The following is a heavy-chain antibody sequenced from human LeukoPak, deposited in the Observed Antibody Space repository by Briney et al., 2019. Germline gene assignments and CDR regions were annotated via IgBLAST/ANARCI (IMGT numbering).Heavy chain of an antibody. D-gene: IGHD5-18*01. CDR3: ARTGYSYAKDY. CDR2: ISSSSSTI. J-gene: IGHJ4*02. V-gene: IGHV3-48*01. CDR1: GFTFSSYS. Sequence: GGSLRLSCAASGFTFSSYSMNWVRQAPGKGLEWVSYISSSSSTIYYADSVKGRFTISRDNAKNSLYLQMNSLRAEDTAVYYCARTGYSYAKDYWGQGTLVTVSS.